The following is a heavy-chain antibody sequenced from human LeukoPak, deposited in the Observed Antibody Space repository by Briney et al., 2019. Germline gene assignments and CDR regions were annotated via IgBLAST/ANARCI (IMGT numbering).Heavy chain of an antibody. CDR3: ARDTVAGIDY. D-gene: IGHD4-23*01. V-gene: IGHV4-59*01. CDR2: IYYSGST. J-gene: IGHJ4*02. CDR1: GGSISSYY. Sequence: SETLSLTCTVSGGSISSYYWSWIRRPPGKGLEWIGYIYYSGSTNYNPSLKSRVTISVDTSKNQFSLKLSSVTAADTAVYYCARDTVAGIDYWGQGTLVTVSS.